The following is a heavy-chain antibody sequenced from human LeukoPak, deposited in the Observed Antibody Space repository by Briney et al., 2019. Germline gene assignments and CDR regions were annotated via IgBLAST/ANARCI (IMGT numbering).Heavy chain of an antibody. CDR2: ISGSCGST. CDR1: GFTFSSYA. J-gene: IGHJ3*02. V-gene: IGHV3-23*01. CDR3: AKGGYYDSSGPIRLVGAALDI. D-gene: IGHD3-22*01. Sequence: PGGSLRLSCAASGFTFSSYAMSWARQAPGKGLEWVSAISGSCGSTYYADSVKGRFTISRDNSKNTLYLQMNSLRAEDTAVYYCAKGGYYDSSGPIRLVGAALDIWGQGTMVTVSS.